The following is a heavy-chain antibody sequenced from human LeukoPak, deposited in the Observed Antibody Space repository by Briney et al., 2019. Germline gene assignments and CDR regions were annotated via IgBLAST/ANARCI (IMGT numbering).Heavy chain of an antibody. J-gene: IGHJ5*02. CDR2: IYYSGST. CDR3: ARLIPPYSSSWWGLGWFDP. Sequence: KPSETLSLTCTVSGGSISSYYWGWIRQPPGKGLEWIGSIYYSGSTYYNPSLKSRVTISVDTSKNQFSLKLSSVTAADTAVYYCARLIPPYSSSWWGLGWFDPWGQGTLVTVSS. D-gene: IGHD6-13*01. CDR1: GGSISSYY. V-gene: IGHV4-39*01.